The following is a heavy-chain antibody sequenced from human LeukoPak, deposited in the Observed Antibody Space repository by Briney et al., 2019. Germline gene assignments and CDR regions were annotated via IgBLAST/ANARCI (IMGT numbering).Heavy chain of an antibody. Sequence: GRSLRLSCAASGFTFDDYAMHWVRQAPGKGLVWVSRITGDGSNTLYADSVQGRFTISRDNAKNTVYLQMNSLRAEDTAVYYCATDWGGWTTWGQGTLVTVSS. CDR1: GFTFDDYA. CDR2: ITGDGSNT. J-gene: IGHJ5*02. CDR3: ATDWGGWTT. D-gene: IGHD3-16*01. V-gene: IGHV3-74*01.